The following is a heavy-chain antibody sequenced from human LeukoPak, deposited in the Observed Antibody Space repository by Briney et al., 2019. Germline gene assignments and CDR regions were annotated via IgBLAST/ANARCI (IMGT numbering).Heavy chain of an antibody. CDR3: ARDSIFGVVIMSWFDP. CDR1: GYTFTGYY. Sequence: ASVKVPCKASGYTFTGYYMHWVRQAPGQGLEWMGWINPNSGGTNYAQKFQGRVTMTRDTSIGTAYMELSRLRSDDTAVYYCARDSIFGVVIMSWFDPWGQGTLVTVSS. D-gene: IGHD3-3*01. V-gene: IGHV1-2*02. J-gene: IGHJ5*02. CDR2: INPNSGGT.